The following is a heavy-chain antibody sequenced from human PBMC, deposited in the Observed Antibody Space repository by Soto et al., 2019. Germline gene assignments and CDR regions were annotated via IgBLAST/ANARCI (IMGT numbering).Heavy chain of an antibody. CDR2: ISNSGRST. Sequence: QVHLEESGGGLVKPGGSLRLSCTASGFIFSDYYMSWIRQAPGKGLEWVSDISNSGRSTHHGDSGEGLFTISRDNAKDSIYLQVTSLTPEASATYYCARHHGGGGLTVEYWGQGTLVTVSS. D-gene: IGHD3-16*01. J-gene: IGHJ4*02. CDR3: ARHHGGGGLTVEY. V-gene: IGHV3-11*01. CDR1: GFIFSDYY.